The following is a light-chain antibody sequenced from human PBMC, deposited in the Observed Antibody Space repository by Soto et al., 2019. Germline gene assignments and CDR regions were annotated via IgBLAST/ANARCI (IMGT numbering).Light chain of an antibody. CDR2: AAS. Sequence: DIQLTQSPSSLSASVGDRVTIIFRASQSIGGFLNWYQQKLGKAPKLLIYAASSLQSGVPSRFSGSGSGTDFTLTISSLQPEDFATYYCQQSYSTPLTFGGGTKVDIK. CDR1: QSIGGF. J-gene: IGKJ4*01. CDR3: QQSYSTPLT. V-gene: IGKV1-39*01.